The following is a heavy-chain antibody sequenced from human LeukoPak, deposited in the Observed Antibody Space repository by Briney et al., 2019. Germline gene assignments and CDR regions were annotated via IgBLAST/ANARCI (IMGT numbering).Heavy chain of an antibody. CDR2: IYTSGST. D-gene: IGHD3-3*01. J-gene: IGHJ4*02. V-gene: IGHV4-61*02. CDR3: ARDQNDFWSGSPVY. CDR1: GGSISSGSYY. Sequence: PSETPSLTCTVSGGSISSGSYYWSWIRQPAGKGLEWIGRIYTSGSTNYNPSLKSRVTISVDTSKNQFSLKLSSVTAADTAVYYCARDQNDFWSGSPVYWGQGTLVTVSS.